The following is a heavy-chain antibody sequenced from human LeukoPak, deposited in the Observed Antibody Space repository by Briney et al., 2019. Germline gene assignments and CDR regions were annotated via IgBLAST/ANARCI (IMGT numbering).Heavy chain of an antibody. D-gene: IGHD5-18*01. J-gene: IGHJ4*02. V-gene: IGHV4-59*08. CDR2: IFYSGST. Sequence: SETLSLTCTVSGGSIFGYYWSWIRQPPGKGLEWIGYIFYSGSTNCNPSLKSRVSISLDTSKNHFSLNLSSVTAADSAVYYCARGGYSYGYGYWGQGTLVTVSS. CDR3: ARGGYSYGYGY. CDR1: GGSIFGYY.